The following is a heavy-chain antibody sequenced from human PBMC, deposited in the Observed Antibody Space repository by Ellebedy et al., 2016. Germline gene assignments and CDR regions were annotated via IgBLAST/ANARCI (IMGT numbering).Heavy chain of an antibody. CDR2: IFSDGNT. CDR1: GSTVSTNY. D-gene: IGHD2-15*01. CDR3: ARGVGSGWFDP. J-gene: IGHJ5*02. V-gene: IGHV3-53*01. Sequence: GGSLRLSCAASGSTVSTNYMKWVRQAPGKGLEWVSAIFSDGNTYYAGSVEGRFIISRDNSKNTLYLQMNSLRAEDTAVYYCARGVGSGWFDPWGQGTLVTVSS.